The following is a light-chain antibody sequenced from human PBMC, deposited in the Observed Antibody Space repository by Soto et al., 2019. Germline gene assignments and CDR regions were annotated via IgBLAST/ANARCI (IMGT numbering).Light chain of an antibody. CDR2: GPS. CDR3: QQYNNWWT. J-gene: IGKJ1*01. Sequence: EIVMTQSPATLSVSPGERATLSCRASQSVSSNLAWYQQKPGQAPRLLISGPSTRATGIPARFSGSGSGTEFTLTISSLKSEDFAVYYCQQYNNWWTFGQGTKVEIK. V-gene: IGKV3-15*01. CDR1: QSVSSN.